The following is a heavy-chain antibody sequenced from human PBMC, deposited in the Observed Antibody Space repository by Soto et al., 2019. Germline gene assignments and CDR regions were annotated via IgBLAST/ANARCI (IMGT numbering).Heavy chain of an antibody. CDR1: GFAFSSHP. J-gene: IGHJ3*02. CDR2: ISDSGGLT. CDR3: ARRAFGSSRSFDI. V-gene: IGHV3-23*01. D-gene: IGHD6-6*01. Sequence: PGGSLRLSCAASGFAFSSHPMSWVRQAPESGLEWVSGISDSGGLTYNADSVKGRFTISRDNSKNTLYLQMNSLRAEDTALYYCARRAFGSSRSFDIWGQGTMVTVSS.